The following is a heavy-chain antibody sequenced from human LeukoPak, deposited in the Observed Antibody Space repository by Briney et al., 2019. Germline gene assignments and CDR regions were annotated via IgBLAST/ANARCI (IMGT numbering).Heavy chain of an antibody. V-gene: IGHV3-7*01. CDR3: ARAGQQWLVRGLDP. J-gene: IGHJ5*02. CDR2: IKQDGSEK. D-gene: IGHD6-19*01. CDR1: EFTFITYW. Sequence: GGSLRLSCAASEFTFITYWMSWVRQAPGKGLEWVANIKQDGSEKYYVDSVKGRFTISRDNAKNSLYLQMNSLRAEDTAVYYCARAGQQWLVRGLDPWGQGTLVTVSS.